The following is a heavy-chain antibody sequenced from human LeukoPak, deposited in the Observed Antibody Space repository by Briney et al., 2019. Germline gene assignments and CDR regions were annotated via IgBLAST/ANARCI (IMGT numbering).Heavy chain of an antibody. CDR2: INHSGST. CDR1: GGSCSGYY. CDR3: AGRLSLWCSSTSCYRFAFDI. J-gene: IGHJ3*02. V-gene: IGHV4-34*01. D-gene: IGHD2-2*01. Sequence: KPSETLSLXCAVYGGSCSGYYWSWIRRPPGKGLEWIGEINHSGSTNYNPSLKSRVTISVDTSKNQFSLKLSSVTAADTAVYYCAGRLSLWCSSTSCYRFAFDIWGQGTMVTVSS.